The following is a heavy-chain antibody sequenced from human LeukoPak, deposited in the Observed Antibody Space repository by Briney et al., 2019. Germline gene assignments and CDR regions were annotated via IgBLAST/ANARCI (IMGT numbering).Heavy chain of an antibody. CDR1: GGTFSSYA. CDR2: IIPIFGTA. D-gene: IGHD3-10*01. V-gene: IGHV1-69*13. J-gene: IGHJ5*02. CDR3: ARSLGFGYYGSGSYSGWFDP. Sequence: GASVKVSCKASGGTFSSYAISWVRQAPGQGLEWMGGIIPIFGTANYAQKFQGRVTITADESTSTAYVELSSLRSEDTAVYYCARSLGFGYYGSGSYSGWFDPWGQGTLVTVSS.